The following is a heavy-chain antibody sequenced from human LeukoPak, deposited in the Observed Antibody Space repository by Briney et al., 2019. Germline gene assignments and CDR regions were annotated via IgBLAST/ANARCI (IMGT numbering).Heavy chain of an antibody. D-gene: IGHD4-17*01. CDR2: IKKNGSEK. CDR1: GFTFSSYC. J-gene: IGHJ6*02. V-gene: IGHV3-7*04. Sequence: GGSLRLSCAASGFTFSSYCMSWVRQAPGKGLEWVSNIKKNGSEKYYVDSVKGRFTISRDNAKNSLYLQMNSLRAEDTAVYYCARRYGDLYYYYYGMDVGGQGTTVTVSS. CDR3: ARRYGDLYYYYYGMDV.